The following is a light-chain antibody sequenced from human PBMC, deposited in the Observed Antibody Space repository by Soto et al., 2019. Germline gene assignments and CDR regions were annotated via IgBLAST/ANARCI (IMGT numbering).Light chain of an antibody. V-gene: IGLV1-51*01. CDR2: DNN. Sequence: QSVLTQSPSVSAAPGQKVTISCSGSSSNIGNNYVSWYQQLPGTAPKLLIYDNNMRPSGIPDRFSGSKSGTSGTLDITGLHTGDEADYYCATWDGSLPGEVFGGGTKLTVL. CDR3: ATWDGSLPGEV. CDR1: SSNIGNNY. J-gene: IGLJ2*01.